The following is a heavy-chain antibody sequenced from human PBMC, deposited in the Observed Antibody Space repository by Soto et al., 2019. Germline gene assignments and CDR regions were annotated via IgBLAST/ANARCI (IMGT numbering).Heavy chain of an antibody. V-gene: IGHV2-5*02. CDR1: GFSLSTSGVG. CDR2: IYWDDHK. CDR3: AHSGGGTYYGYSDF. D-gene: IGHD1-26*01. Sequence: SGPTLVNPTQTLTLTCTFSGFSLSTSGVGVGWIRQPPGKALEWLAVIYWDDHKRYSPSLKSRLTITKDTSKNQVVLTMTNMDPVDTGTYDCAHSGGGTYYGYSDFWGQGTLGTVSS. J-gene: IGHJ4*02.